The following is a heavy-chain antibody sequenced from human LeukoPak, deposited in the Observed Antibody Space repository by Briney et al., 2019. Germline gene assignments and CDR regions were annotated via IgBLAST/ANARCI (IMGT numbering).Heavy chain of an antibody. CDR1: GFTFNRYA. CDR2: IWYDGSDK. Sequence: GGSLRLSCAASGFTFNRYAMHWVRQAPGKGLEWVAFIWYDGSDKYYADSVKGRFTVSRDNSKNTLYLQMNSLRAEDTAVYYCAKDERGYYDSSGFFGAIDYWGQGSLVSVSS. V-gene: IGHV3-30*02. CDR3: AKDERGYYDSSGFFGAIDY. D-gene: IGHD3-22*01. J-gene: IGHJ4*02.